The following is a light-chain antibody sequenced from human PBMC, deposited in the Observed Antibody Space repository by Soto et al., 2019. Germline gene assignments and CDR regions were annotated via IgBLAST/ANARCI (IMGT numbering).Light chain of an antibody. V-gene: IGLV2-14*03. Sequence: QSALTQPASVSGSPGQSITIPCTGASSDVGGYSYVSWYQQHPGKAPKLIIYDVNNRPSGVSNRFSGSHSGITASLTISGLQSEDEADYYCSSYTGSNTVLFGGGTKLTVL. CDR1: SSDVGGYSY. CDR3: SSYTGSNTVL. CDR2: DVN. J-gene: IGLJ2*01.